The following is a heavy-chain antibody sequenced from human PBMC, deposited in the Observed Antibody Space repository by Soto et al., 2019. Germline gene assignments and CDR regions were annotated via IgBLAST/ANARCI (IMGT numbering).Heavy chain of an antibody. CDR3: ARDRVFAPYYYYYMDV. V-gene: IGHV3-33*01. J-gene: IGHJ6*03. D-gene: IGHD3-3*01. Sequence: GGSLRLSCAASGFTFNFYGMQWVRQAPGKGLEWVAVIWYDGTNKYYTDSVKGRFTISRDNSKNTLYLQMNSLRAEDTAVYYCARDRVFAPYYYYYMDVWGKGTTVTVSS. CDR1: GFTFNFYG. CDR2: IWYDGTNK.